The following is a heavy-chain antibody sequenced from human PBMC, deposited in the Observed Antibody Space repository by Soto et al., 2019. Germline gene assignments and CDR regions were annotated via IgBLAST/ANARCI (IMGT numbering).Heavy chain of an antibody. V-gene: IGHV4-31*03. CDR2: IYYSEGT. D-gene: IGHD3-10*01. CDR1: GGSISSGGYY. CDR3: ARDDYYGSGSKFDP. J-gene: IGHJ5*02. Sequence: QVQLQESGPGLVKPSQTLSLTCTVSGGSISSGGYYWSWIRQHPGKGLERIGYIYYSEGTYYNPSLKSRVTISVDTSNNQFSLNLSSVTAADTAVYYCARDDYYGSGSKFDPWGQGTLVTVSS.